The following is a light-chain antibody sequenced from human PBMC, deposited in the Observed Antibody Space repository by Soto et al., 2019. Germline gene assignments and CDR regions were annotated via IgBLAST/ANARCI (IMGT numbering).Light chain of an antibody. V-gene: IGLV2-8*01. J-gene: IGLJ2*01. CDR1: SSDVGGYDY. Sequence: QSVLTQPPSASGSPGQSVTISCTGTSSDVGGYDYVSWYQQHPGKVPKLMIYEVNKRPSGVPDRFSGSKSGNTASLTVSGLQTEDEADYYCSSYAVSDSLVFGGETKVTVL. CDR3: SSYAVSDSLV. CDR2: EVN.